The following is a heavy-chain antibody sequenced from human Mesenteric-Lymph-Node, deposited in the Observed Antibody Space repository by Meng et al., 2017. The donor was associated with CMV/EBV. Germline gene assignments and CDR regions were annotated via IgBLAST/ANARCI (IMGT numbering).Heavy chain of an antibody. J-gene: IGHJ6*02. CDR3: ARDQKIGGTRLNFYYYGMDV. Sequence: SVKVSCKASVGTSGGSFISYAISWVRQAPGQGLEWMGGIISIFGTANYAQKLQGRVTITTDESTSTAYMEVSSLRSEDTAVYYCARDQKIGGTRLNFYYYGMDVWGQGTTVTVSS. V-gene: IGHV1-69*05. CDR1: GGSFISYA. CDR2: IISIFGTA. D-gene: IGHD2-2*01.